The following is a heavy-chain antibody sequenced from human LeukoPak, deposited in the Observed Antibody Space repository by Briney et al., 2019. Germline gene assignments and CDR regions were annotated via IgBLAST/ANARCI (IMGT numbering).Heavy chain of an antibody. Sequence: GRSLRLSCAASGFTFSSYAMHWVRQAPGKGLEWVAVISYDGSNKYYADSVKGRFTISRDNSKNTLYLQMNSLRAEDTAVYYCAREYSSSWFETYYFDCWGQGTLVTVSS. J-gene: IGHJ4*02. CDR3: AREYSSSWFETYYFDC. D-gene: IGHD6-13*01. V-gene: IGHV3-30-3*01. CDR1: GFTFSSYA. CDR2: ISYDGSNK.